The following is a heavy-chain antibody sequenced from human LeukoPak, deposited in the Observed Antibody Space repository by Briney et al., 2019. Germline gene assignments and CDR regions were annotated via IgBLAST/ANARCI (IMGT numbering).Heavy chain of an antibody. Sequence: SETLSLTCAVYGGSLSGYYWSWIRQPPGKGLEWIGEINHSGSTNYNPSLKSRVTISVDTSKNQFSLKLSSVTAADTAVYYCAREEGGPTYYDFWSGRYYFDYWGQGTLVTVSS. V-gene: IGHV4-34*01. J-gene: IGHJ4*02. CDR1: GGSLSGYY. CDR3: AREEGGPTYYDFWSGRYYFDY. D-gene: IGHD3-3*01. CDR2: INHSGST.